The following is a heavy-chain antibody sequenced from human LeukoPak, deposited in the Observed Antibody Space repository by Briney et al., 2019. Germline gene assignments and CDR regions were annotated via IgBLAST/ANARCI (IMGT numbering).Heavy chain of an antibody. J-gene: IGHJ4*02. CDR3: TREDYYYAAGY. CDR2: ISGGGTTI. V-gene: IGHV3-11*04. D-gene: IGHD3-10*01. Sequence: SGGSLRLSCAASGFTFSDYYMRWVRQAPGKGLEWVSYISGGGTTIHYADSVRGRFTVSRDNAKNSLFLQMNSLRAEDTAMYYCTREDYYYAAGYWGQGTLVTVSS. CDR1: GFTFSDYY.